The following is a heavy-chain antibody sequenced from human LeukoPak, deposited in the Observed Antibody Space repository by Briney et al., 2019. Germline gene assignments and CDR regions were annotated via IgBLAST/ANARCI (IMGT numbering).Heavy chain of an antibody. Sequence: GGSLRLSCAASGFTFSTYSMNWVRQAPGKGLEWVSSVSGSGGSTYYADSVKGRFPISRDNSKNTLYLQMNSLRAEDTAVYYCARDRDYGWFDPWGQGTLVTVSS. V-gene: IGHV3-23*01. CDR1: GFTFSTYS. CDR3: ARDRDYGWFDP. D-gene: IGHD4/OR15-4a*01. J-gene: IGHJ5*02. CDR2: VSGSGGST.